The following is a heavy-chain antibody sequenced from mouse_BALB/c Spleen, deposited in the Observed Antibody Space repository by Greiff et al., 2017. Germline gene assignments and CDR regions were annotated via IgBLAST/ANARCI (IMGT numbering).Heavy chain of an antibody. CDR3: ARDLRDSYYFDY. Sequence: VQLVESGPGLVAPSQSLSITCTVSGFSLTSYGVHWVRQPPGKGLEWLGVIWAGGSTNYNSALMSRLSISKDNSKSQVFSKMNSLQTDDTAMYYCARDLRDSYYFDYWGQGTTLTVSS. V-gene: IGHV2-9*02. CDR1: GFSLTSYG. J-gene: IGHJ2*01. CDR2: IWAGGST.